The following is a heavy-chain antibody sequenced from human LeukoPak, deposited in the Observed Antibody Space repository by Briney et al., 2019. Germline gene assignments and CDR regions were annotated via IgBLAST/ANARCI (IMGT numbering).Heavy chain of an antibody. CDR2: INPNSGGT. Sequence: ASVKVSCKASGYTFTGYYMHWVRQAPGQGLEWMGWINPNSGGTNYAQKFQGWVTMTRDTSISTAYMELSRLRSDDTVVYYCARAGYSSGWYVFDYWGQGTLVTVSS. V-gene: IGHV1-2*04. CDR3: ARAGYSSGWYVFDY. CDR1: GYTFTGYY. D-gene: IGHD6-19*01. J-gene: IGHJ4*02.